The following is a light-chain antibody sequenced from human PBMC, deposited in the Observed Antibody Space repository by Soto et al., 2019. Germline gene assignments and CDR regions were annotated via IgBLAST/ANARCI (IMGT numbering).Light chain of an antibody. J-gene: IGKJ5*01. CDR2: HAS. V-gene: IGKV3-20*01. Sequence: EIVLTQSPATLSLSPGERATLSCRASQSVSSYLAWYQQKPGQAPRLLVYHASSRATGIPDRFSGSGSGTDFTLTISRLEPEDFAVFYCQQYAISPITFGQGTRREIK. CDR3: QQYAISPIT. CDR1: QSVSSY.